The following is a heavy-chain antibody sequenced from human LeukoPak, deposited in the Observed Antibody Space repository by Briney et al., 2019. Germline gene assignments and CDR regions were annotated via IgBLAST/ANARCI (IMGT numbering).Heavy chain of an antibody. J-gene: IGHJ3*02. V-gene: IGHV3-21*01. Sequence: GGSLRLSRPASGLTFSSYSMNWVRHHPGKWQQWLSSISSNSSYIYYADSVKGRFTISRDNAKHSLYLQMNSLRAEHTAVKYCARPDEQQLVRDAFDIWGQGTMVTVSS. CDR2: ISSNSSYI. CDR1: GLTFSSYS. D-gene: IGHD6-13*01. CDR3: ARPDEQQLVRDAFDI.